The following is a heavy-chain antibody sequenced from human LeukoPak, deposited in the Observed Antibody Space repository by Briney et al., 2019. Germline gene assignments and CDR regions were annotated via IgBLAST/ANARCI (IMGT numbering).Heavy chain of an antibody. CDR2: MSHSGST. CDR3: ARTTEDCSSTSCYQYWFDP. CDR1: GGSSSGYY. J-gene: IGHJ5*02. Sequence: SETLSLTCAVYGGSSSGYYWSWVRHPPGTGREWIGEMSHSGSTNYNPSLKSRVTISVDTSKNQFSLKLNSVTAADTAVYYCARTTEDCSSTSCYQYWFDPWGQGTLVTVSS. D-gene: IGHD2-2*01. V-gene: IGHV4-34*01.